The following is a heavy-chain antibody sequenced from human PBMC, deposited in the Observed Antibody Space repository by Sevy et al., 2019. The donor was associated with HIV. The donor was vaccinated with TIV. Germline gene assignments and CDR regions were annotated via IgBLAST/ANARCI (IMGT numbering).Heavy chain of an antibody. CDR1: GFTFSNAW. V-gene: IGHV3-15*01. D-gene: IGHD2-2*01. J-gene: IGHJ6*02. Sequence: GGSLRLSCAASGFTFSNAWMSWVRQAPGKGLEWVGRIKSKTDGGTKDYAAPVKGRFTISRDDSKNTLYLQRNSLKTEDTAVYYCTTDPLPAAMGPYYYYGMDVWGQGTTVTVSS. CDR2: IKSKTDGGTK. CDR3: TTDPLPAAMGPYYYYGMDV.